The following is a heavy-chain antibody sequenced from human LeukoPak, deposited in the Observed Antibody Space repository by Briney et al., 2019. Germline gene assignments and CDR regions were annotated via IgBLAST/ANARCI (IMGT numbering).Heavy chain of an antibody. V-gene: IGHV1-24*01. Sequence: ASVKVSCKVSGYTLTELSMHWVRQAPGKGLEWIGGFDPEDGETIYAQKFQGRVTMTEDTSTDTAYMELSSLRSEDTAVYYCATHSGYSSSGAPAGFDYWGQGTLVTVSS. D-gene: IGHD6-13*01. CDR1: GYTLTELS. J-gene: IGHJ4*02. CDR3: ATHSGYSSSGAPAGFDY. CDR2: FDPEDGET.